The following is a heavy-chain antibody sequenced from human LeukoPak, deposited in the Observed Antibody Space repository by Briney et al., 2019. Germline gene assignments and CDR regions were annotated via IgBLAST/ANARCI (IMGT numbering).Heavy chain of an antibody. Sequence: PSETLSLTCTVSGGSISSYYWSWIRQPPGKGLEWIGYIYYSGSTNYNPSLKSRVTISVDTSKNQFSLKLSSVTAADTAVYYCARKGGVYSDYTDYYYYYMDVWGKGTTVTVSS. CDR3: ARKGGVYSDYTDYYYYYMDV. J-gene: IGHJ6*03. CDR1: GGSISSYY. CDR2: IYYSGST. V-gene: IGHV4-59*08. D-gene: IGHD4-11*01.